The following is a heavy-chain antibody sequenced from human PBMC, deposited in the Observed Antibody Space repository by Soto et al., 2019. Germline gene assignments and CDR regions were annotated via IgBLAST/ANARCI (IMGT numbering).Heavy chain of an antibody. J-gene: IGHJ5*02. CDR1: GDSVSSNSAA. CDR3: AAVLGVSANWFDP. D-gene: IGHD3-10*02. CDR2: TYYRSKWYN. V-gene: IGHV6-1*01. Sequence: QVQLQQSGPGRVKPSQTLSLSCAISGDSVSSNSAAWNWIRQSPSRGLEWLGRTYYRSKWYNDYAESVKSRITISVDTSKNQFSLQLNSVTPEDTAVYYCAAVLGVSANWFDPWGQGTLVTVSS.